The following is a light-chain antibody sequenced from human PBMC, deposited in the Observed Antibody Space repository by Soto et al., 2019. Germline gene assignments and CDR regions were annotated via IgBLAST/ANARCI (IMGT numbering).Light chain of an antibody. V-gene: IGLV2-14*01. CDR3: SSKSPDF. CDR1: SSDVGLYNY. CDR2: EVS. J-gene: IGLJ1*01. Sequence: QSVMTQHPSVSGSPGKAITISCTGTSSDVGLYNYVSWYQQLPGNAPKPIMYEVSNRPSGISNRFSGSKSGNTASLTISGLQAEDEADYYCSSKSPDFFGTGTKVTVL.